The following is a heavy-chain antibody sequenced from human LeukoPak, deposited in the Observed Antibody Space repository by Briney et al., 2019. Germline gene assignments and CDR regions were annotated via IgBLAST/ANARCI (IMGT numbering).Heavy chain of an antibody. J-gene: IGHJ5*02. V-gene: IGHV4-61*02. CDR2: IYTSGST. CDR3: AREITVTTYNLWTSEGRFDP. CDR1: GGSISSGSYY. Sequence: SQTLSLTCTVSGGSISSGSYYRSWIRQPAGKGLEWIGRIYTSGSTNYNPSLKSRVTISVDTSKNQFSLKLSSVTAADTAVYYCAREITVTTYNLWTSEGRFDPWGQGTLVTVSS. D-gene: IGHD4-17*01.